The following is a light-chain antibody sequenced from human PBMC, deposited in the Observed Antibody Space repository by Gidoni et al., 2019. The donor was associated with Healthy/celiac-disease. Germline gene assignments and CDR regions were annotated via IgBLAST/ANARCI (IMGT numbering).Light chain of an antibody. Sequence: DIQMTPSPSSLSASVGDRVTITCRAIQSISSYLNWYQQNPGKAPKLLIYAASSLQSGVPSRFSGRGSGTDFTRTISSLQPEDFATYYCQQRDSTLTFGGGTKVEIK. J-gene: IGKJ4*01. CDR1: QSISSY. CDR3: QQRDSTLT. CDR2: AAS. V-gene: IGKV1-39*01.